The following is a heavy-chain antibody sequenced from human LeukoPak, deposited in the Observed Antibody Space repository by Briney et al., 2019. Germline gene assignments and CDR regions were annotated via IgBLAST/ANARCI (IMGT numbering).Heavy chain of an antibody. J-gene: IGHJ4*02. Sequence: SVKVSCKASGGTFSSYAISWVRQAPGQGLEWMGGIIPIFGTANYAQKFQGRVTITADESTSTAYMELSSLRSEDTAVYYCASPPLLRGYGYFDYWGQGTLVTVSS. CDR2: IIPIFGTA. CDR3: ASPPLLRGYGYFDY. CDR1: GGTFSSYA. V-gene: IGHV1-69*13. D-gene: IGHD5-12*01.